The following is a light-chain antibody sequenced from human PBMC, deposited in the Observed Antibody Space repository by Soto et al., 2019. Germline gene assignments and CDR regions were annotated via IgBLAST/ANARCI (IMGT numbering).Light chain of an antibody. CDR2: DAS. CDR3: QQYGSSPQT. CDR1: QSVSSSY. Sequence: EIVLTQSPGTLSLSPGERATLSCRASQSVSSSYLAWYQQKPGQAPRLLIYDASSRATGIPDRFSGSGSGTDFTLTITSLEPDDFAAYYCQQYGSSPQTFGQGTKVEIK. J-gene: IGKJ1*01. V-gene: IGKV3-20*01.